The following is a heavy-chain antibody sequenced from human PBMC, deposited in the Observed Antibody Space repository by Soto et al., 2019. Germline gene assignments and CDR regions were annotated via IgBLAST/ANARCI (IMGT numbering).Heavy chain of an antibody. CDR1: GYTFTTYY. CDR2: ISPDGGRT. Sequence: ASVKVSCKASGYTFTTYYMHCVLQSPLQGLDWMGIISPDGGRTSYAQKFQGRVTMTRDTSTSTVYMELSSLRSEDTAVYYCATRDPGHYWGQGTLVTVSS. V-gene: IGHV1-46*01. J-gene: IGHJ4*02. CDR3: ATRDPGHY.